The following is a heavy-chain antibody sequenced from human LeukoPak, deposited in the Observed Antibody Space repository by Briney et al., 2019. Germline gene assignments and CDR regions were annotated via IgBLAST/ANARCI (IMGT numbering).Heavy chain of an antibody. Sequence: PGASLQISCKGSGYSFTNYWIGWVRQLPGKGLEWMGIIYPGDSDTRYSPSFQGQVTISADKSISTAYLQWSSLKASDTAMYYCARRYSSSSIDYWGRGTLVTVSS. V-gene: IGHV5-51*03. CDR2: IYPGDSDT. CDR1: GYSFTNYW. D-gene: IGHD6-6*01. J-gene: IGHJ4*02. CDR3: ARRYSSSSIDY.